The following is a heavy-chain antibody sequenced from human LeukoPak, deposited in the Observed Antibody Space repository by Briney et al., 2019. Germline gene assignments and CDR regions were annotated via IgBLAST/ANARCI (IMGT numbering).Heavy chain of an antibody. CDR1: GYTFTSYD. Sequence: ASVKVSCKASGYTFTSYDFNWVRQATGQRPEWMGWMSPNSGDTGYAQKFQDRVTMTRNTSISTAYMELSSLRSDDTAVYYCARGPPNWGYEYWGPEPLVTVS. D-gene: IGHD7-27*01. J-gene: IGHJ4*02. CDR2: MSPNSGDT. CDR3: ARGPPNWGYEY. V-gene: IGHV1-8*01.